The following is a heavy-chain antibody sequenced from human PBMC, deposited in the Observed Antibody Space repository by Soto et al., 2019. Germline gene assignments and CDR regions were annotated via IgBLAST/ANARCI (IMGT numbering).Heavy chain of an antibody. CDR1: GITFGSRA. CDR3: ARDYEDSSSFFSYAYGMDV. J-gene: IGHJ6*02. CDR2: VTDTGGDA. D-gene: IGHD6-6*01. V-gene: IGHV3-23*01. Sequence: PGGSLRLSCVASGITFGSRAMSWVRQAPGEGLEWVSTVTDTGGDAQYADSVRGRFTISRDNSKNTLYLQMSSLRAEDSAVYYCARDYEDSSSFFSYAYGMDVWGQGTTVTVSS.